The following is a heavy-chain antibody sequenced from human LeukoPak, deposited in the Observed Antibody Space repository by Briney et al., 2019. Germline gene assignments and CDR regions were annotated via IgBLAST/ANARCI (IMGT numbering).Heavy chain of an antibody. CDR3: ARVNSERRNYYGMDV. CDR1: GFTVSSNY. D-gene: IGHD4-23*01. J-gene: IGHJ6*04. V-gene: IGHV3-53*01. CDR2: IYSGGST. Sequence: GGSLRLSCAASGFTVSSNYMSWVRQAPGKGLAWVSVIYSGGSTYYADSVTGRFTISRDNSKNTRYLQMNSLRAEDTAVYYCARVNSERRNYYGMDVWGKGTTVTVSS.